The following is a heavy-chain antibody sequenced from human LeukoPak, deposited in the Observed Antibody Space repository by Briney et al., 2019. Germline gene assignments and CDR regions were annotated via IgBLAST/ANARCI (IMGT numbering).Heavy chain of an antibody. CDR2: IYYSGST. CDR3: ARDISDDSSGYYFDWFDP. J-gene: IGHJ5*02. V-gene: IGHV4-31*03. D-gene: IGHD3-22*01. CDR1: GGSISSGGYY. Sequence: PSETLSLTCTVSGGSISSGGYYWSWIRQHPGKGLEWIGYIYYSGSTYYNPSLKSRVTISVDTSKNQFSLKLSSVTAADTAVYYCARDISDDSSGYYFDWFDPWGQGTLVTVSS.